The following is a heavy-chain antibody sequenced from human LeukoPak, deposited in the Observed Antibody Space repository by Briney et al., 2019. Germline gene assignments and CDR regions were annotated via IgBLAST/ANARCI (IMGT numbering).Heavy chain of an antibody. Sequence: PSETLSLTCTVSGGSISSSSYYWGWIRQPPGKGLEWIGSIYYSGSTYYNPSLKSRVTISVDTSKNQFSLKLSSVTAADTAVYYCARDGGYYYDSSGYYWGQGTLVTVSS. CDR2: IYYSGST. CDR1: GGSISSSSYY. V-gene: IGHV4-39*01. J-gene: IGHJ4*02. CDR3: ARDGGYYYDSSGYY. D-gene: IGHD3-22*01.